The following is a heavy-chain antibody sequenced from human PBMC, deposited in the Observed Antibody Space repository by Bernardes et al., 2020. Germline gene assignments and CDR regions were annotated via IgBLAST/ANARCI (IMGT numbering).Heavy chain of an antibody. V-gene: IGHV2-5*02. Sequence: SGNTLSKPTQTLTLTCPFSWFSLSHGGVGVGWIRQSPGKALEWLALIYWDDDKRYSPSLKNRLTITKDTSKNQVVLTMTNMDPVDTATYYCAHRRGGWYFDYWGQGTLVTVSS. CDR2: IYWDDDK. CDR3: AHRRGGWYFDY. CDR1: WFSLSHGGVG. D-gene: IGHD6-19*01. J-gene: IGHJ4*02.